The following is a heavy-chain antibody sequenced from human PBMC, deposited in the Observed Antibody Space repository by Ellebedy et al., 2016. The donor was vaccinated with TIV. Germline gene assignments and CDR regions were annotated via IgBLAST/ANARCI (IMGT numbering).Heavy chain of an antibody. CDR2: IYGGGTI. V-gene: IGHV3-53*01. D-gene: IGHD2-2*01. CDR1: GFTVSSNF. J-gene: IGHJ6*02. CDR3: ASPTVPATICGACGMDV. Sequence: PGGSLRLSCAASGFTVSSNFMTWVRQAPGKGLGWVSVIYGGGTIRYADSVKGRFTISRDNSKNTVDLQMNSLRAEDPAVYYCASPTVPATICGACGMDVWGQGTTVIVSS.